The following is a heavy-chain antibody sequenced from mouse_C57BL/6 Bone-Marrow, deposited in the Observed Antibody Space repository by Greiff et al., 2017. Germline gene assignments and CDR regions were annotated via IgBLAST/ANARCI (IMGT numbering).Heavy chain of an antibody. CDR3: TTPAWFAY. J-gene: IGHJ3*01. CDR1: GYTFTSYW. Sequence: VQLKQPGAELVKPGASVKMSCKASGYTFTSYWITWVKQRPGQGLEWIGWIDPENGDTEYASKFQGKATITADTSSNTAYLQLSSLTSEDTAVYYCTTPAWFAYWGQGTLVTVSA. V-gene: IGHV14-4*01. CDR2: IDPENGDT.